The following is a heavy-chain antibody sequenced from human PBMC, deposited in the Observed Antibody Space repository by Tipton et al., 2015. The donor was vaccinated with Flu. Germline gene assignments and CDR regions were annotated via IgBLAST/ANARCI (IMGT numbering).Heavy chain of an antibody. V-gene: IGHV4-38-2*01. D-gene: IGHD4-11*01. Sequence: LRLSCAASGFTFSNGWMSWVRQAPGKGLEWVGNIFHTGSTYLNASLKSRVAISVDTSKNQFSLKLSSVTAADTAVYFCARRDYSNYVSDPKNWFDPWGQGTLVTVSS. CDR3: ARRDYSNYVSDPKNWFDP. CDR1: GFTFSNGW. CDR2: IFHTGST. J-gene: IGHJ5*02.